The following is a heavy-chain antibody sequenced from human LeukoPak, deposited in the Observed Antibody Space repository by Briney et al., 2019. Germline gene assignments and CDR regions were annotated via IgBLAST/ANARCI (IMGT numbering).Heavy chain of an antibody. V-gene: IGHV3-15*01. J-gene: IGHJ4*02. D-gene: IGHD2-15*01. CDR2: IKSKTDGGTT. CDR3: TTDSLGLYYYDY. Sequence: GGSLRLSCAASGFTFTNAWMTWVRQAPGKGLEWAGRIKSKTDGGTTDYAAPVKGRFTISRDDSKNTLFLQMNSLKTEDTAVYYCTTDSLGLYYYDYWGQGTLVTVSS. CDR1: GFTFTNAW.